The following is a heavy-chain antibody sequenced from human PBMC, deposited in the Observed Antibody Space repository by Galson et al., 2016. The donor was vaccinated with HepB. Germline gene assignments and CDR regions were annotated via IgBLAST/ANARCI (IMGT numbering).Heavy chain of an antibody. CDR3: AKSRIAVAGPFDY. Sequence: SLRLSCAASGFSFSIYGMHWVRQAPGKGLEWVGVISFDGSTKYSADSVKGRFTISRDNSKNTLYLQINSLRAEDTAVFYCAKSRIAVAGPFDYWGQGTLVTVSS. D-gene: IGHD6-19*01. CDR1: GFSFSIYG. V-gene: IGHV3-30*18. J-gene: IGHJ4*02. CDR2: ISFDGSTK.